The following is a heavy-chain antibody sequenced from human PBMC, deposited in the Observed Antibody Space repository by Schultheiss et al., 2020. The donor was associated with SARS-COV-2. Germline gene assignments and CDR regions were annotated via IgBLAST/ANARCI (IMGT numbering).Heavy chain of an antibody. CDR1: GFTFSSYA. D-gene: IGHD3-10*01. J-gene: IGHJ4*02. V-gene: IGHV3-23*01. CDR3: AKSREFYPSFDY. CDR2: ISGSGGSA. Sequence: GGSLRLSCAASGFTFSSYAVSWVRQAPGKGLEWVSAISGSGGSAYYADSVKGRFTISRDNSKNTLYLQMNSLRAEDTAVYYCAKSREFYPSFDYWGQGTLVTVSS.